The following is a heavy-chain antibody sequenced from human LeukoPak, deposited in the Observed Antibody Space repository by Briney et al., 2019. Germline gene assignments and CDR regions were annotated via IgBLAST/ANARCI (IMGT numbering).Heavy chain of an antibody. V-gene: IGHV3-15*01. CDR2: IKSKTDGRTT. CDR3: AKESTSSRGLHIDY. Sequence: GGSLRLSCAASGFTFSDATMTWVRQAPGKGLEWVGRIKSKTDGRTTDYAAPVKGRFTISRDDSKNTLYVQMNSLRGDDTAVYYCAKESTSSRGLHIDYWGQGTLVIVSS. J-gene: IGHJ4*02. CDR1: GFTFSDAT. D-gene: IGHD6-6*01.